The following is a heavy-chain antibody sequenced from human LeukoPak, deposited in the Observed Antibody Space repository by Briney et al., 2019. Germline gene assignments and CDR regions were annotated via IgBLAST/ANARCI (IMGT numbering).Heavy chain of an antibody. J-gene: IGHJ4*02. CDR2: IYYSGST. CDR3: ARLDSSGYYYFDY. D-gene: IGHD6-19*01. CDR1: GGSITSYY. Sequence: SETLSPTCTVSGGSITSYYWSWIRQPPGKGLEWIGYIYYSGSTDYNPSLKGRVTISVATSKTQFSLKLTSVTAADTAVYYCARLDSSGYYYFDYWGQGTLVTVSS. V-gene: IGHV4-59*08.